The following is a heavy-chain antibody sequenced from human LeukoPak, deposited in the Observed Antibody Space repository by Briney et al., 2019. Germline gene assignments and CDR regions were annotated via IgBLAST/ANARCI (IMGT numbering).Heavy chain of an antibody. CDR3: AKGGGYYYYYMDV. CDR2: ISASGGRA. J-gene: IGHJ6*03. CDR1: GFTFTSYA. Sequence: GGSLRLSCAASGFTFTSYAMSWVRQAPGKGLEWVSTISASGGRANHAHSVKGRFTISRDNSKNTVFLQVASLRAEDTAVYYCAKGGGYYYYYMDVWGKGTTVTVFS. D-gene: IGHD3-16*01. V-gene: IGHV3-23*01.